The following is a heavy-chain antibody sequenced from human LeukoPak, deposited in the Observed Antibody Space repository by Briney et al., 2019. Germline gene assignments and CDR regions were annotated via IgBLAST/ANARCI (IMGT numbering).Heavy chain of an antibody. Sequence: GGSWRSSCQASGFTFSSYAMSWSRKAPGKGRDWVSAIRGSGGSTYYADSVKGRFTISRDNSKNTLYLQMNSLRAEDTAVYYCAKDPEDIVVVVAATGFDYWGQGTLVTVSS. V-gene: IGHV3-23*01. CDR1: GFTFSSYA. CDR2: IRGSGGST. D-gene: IGHD2-15*01. CDR3: AKDPEDIVVVVAATGFDY. J-gene: IGHJ4*02.